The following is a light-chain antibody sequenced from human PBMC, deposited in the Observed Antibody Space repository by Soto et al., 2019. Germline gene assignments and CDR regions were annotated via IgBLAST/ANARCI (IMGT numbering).Light chain of an antibody. CDR3: QQYITLPHT. J-gene: IGKJ2*01. CDR2: GIS. CDR1: QSVTNNF. V-gene: IGKV3-20*01. Sequence: ENVLTQSPGTLSLSPGERATRSCRASQSVTNNFFAWYQQKPGQAPRLLIYGISSRATGIPDRFSGSGSGTDYTLTISRLEPEDFVVYYCQQYITLPHTFGQGTKLEVK.